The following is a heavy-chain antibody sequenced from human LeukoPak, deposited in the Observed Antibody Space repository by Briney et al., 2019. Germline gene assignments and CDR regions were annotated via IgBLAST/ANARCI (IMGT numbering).Heavy chain of an antibody. CDR3: TRITIFGVVIEY. V-gene: IGHV3-15*07. CDR2: IKSKTDGGTT. D-gene: IGHD3-3*01. J-gene: IGHJ4*02. CDR1: GFTFSNVW. Sequence: GGSLRLSCAASGFTFSNVWMNWVRQAPGKGLEWVGRIKSKTDGGTTDYAAPVKGRFTISRDDSKTTLYLQMNSLKTEDTAVYYCTRITIFGVVIEYWGQGTLVTVSS.